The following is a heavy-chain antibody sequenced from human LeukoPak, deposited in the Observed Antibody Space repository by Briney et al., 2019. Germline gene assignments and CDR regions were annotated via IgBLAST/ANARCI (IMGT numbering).Heavy chain of an antibody. J-gene: IGHJ4*02. V-gene: IGHV3-30*04. CDR3: ALAVGTL. CDR1: GFTFSSYA. D-gene: IGHD6-13*01. Sequence: PGGSLRLSCAASGFTFSSYAMHWVRQAPGKGLEWVAVISYDGSNKYYADSVKGRFTISRDNSKNTLYLQMNSLRAEDTAVYYCALAVGTLWGQGTLVTVSS. CDR2: ISYDGSNK.